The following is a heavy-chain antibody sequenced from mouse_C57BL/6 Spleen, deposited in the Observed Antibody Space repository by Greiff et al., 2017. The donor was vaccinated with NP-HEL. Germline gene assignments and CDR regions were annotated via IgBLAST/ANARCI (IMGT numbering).Heavy chain of an antibody. D-gene: IGHD3-2*02. Sequence: QVQLQQPGAELVRPGSSVKLSCKASGYTFTSYWMHWVKQRPIQGLEWIGNIDPSDSETHYNQKFKDKATLTVDKSSSTAYMQLSSLTSEDSAVYYCARFAQATWFAYWGQGTLVTVSA. CDR3: ARFAQATWFAY. J-gene: IGHJ3*01. V-gene: IGHV1-52*01. CDR2: IDPSDSET. CDR1: GYTFTSYW.